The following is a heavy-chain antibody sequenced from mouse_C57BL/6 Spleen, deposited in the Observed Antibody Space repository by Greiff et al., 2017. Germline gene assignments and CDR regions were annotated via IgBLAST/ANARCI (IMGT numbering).Heavy chain of an antibody. D-gene: IGHD1-1*01. V-gene: IGHV1-19*01. CDR2: INPYNGGP. J-gene: IGHJ4*01. CDR1: GYTFTDYY. CDR3: ARPYYFPYAMDY. Sequence: VQLKQSGPVLVKPGASVKMSCKASGYTFTDYYMNWVKQSHGKSLEWIGVINPYNGGPSYNQKFKGKATLTVDKSSSTAYMELNSLTSEDSAVYYCARPYYFPYAMDYWGQGTSVTVSS.